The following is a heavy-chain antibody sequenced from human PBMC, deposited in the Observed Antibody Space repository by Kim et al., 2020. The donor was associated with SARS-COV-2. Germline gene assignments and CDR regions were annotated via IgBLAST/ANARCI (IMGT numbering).Heavy chain of an antibody. Sequence: SETLSLTCTVSGGSISSSHYYWGWIRQPPGKGLEWIGSIFYSGTTYHNPSLKSRVTISLDTSKNQFSLKLSSVTAADTAVYYCARHPAMATVTFDYWGQGTLVTVSS. CDR3: ARHPAMATVTFDY. D-gene: IGHD4-17*01. V-gene: IGHV4-39*01. J-gene: IGHJ4*02. CDR1: GGSISSSHYY. CDR2: IFYSGTT.